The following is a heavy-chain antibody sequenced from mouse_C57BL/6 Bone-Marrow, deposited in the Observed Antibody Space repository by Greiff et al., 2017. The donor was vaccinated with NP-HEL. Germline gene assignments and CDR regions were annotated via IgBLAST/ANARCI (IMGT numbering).Heavy chain of an antibody. CDR2: IYPGSGNT. J-gene: IGHJ4*01. D-gene: IGHD1-1*01. CDR1: GYTFTDYY. Sequence: VQLQQSGAELVRPGASVKLSCKASGYTFTDYYINWVKQRPGQGLEWIARIYPGSGNTYYNEKFKGKATLTAEKSSSTAYMQLSSLTSEDSAVYFCARSAFITTVVATDYAMDYWGQGTSVTVSS. CDR3: ARSAFITTVVATDYAMDY. V-gene: IGHV1-76*01.